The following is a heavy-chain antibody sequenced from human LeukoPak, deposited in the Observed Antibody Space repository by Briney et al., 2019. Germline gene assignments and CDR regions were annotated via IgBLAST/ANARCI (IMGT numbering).Heavy chain of an antibody. J-gene: IGHJ4*02. D-gene: IGHD3-22*01. CDR2: INPNFGGT. Sequence: ASVKVSCKPSGYTFTHYYMHWVRQAPGQGLEWRGGINPNFGGTNYAQRSQGRVTITSDTSIITAYLDLSRLRSDGTAVRYCSKAAEKYDSSGDLPYWGQGTLVPVSS. CDR3: SKAAEKYDSSGDLPY. V-gene: IGHV1-2*02. CDR1: GYTFTHYY.